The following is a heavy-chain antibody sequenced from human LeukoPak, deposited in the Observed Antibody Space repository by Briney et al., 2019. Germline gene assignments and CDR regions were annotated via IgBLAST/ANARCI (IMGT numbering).Heavy chain of an antibody. CDR1: GGSISSYY. Sequence: KPSETLSLTCTVSGGSISSYYWSWIRQPPGKGLEWIGDIYYSGSTNYNPSLKSRVTISVDTSKNQFSLKLSSVTAADTAVYYCARHMIVVVPAAIPSNSNDAFDIWGQGTMVTVSS. D-gene: IGHD2-2*01. J-gene: IGHJ3*02. V-gene: IGHV4-59*08. CDR2: IYYSGST. CDR3: ARHMIVVVPAAIPSNSNDAFDI.